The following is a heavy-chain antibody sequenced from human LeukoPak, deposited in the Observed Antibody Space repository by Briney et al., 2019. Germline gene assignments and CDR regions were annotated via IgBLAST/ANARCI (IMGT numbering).Heavy chain of an antibody. CDR3: AIGVVITTAFDN. V-gene: IGHV3-74*01. J-gene: IGHJ4*02. CDR1: GNYW. CDR2: INSDGSSA. Sequence: GGSLRLSCAASGNYWMHWVRQAPGKGLVWVSGINSDGSSATYADSVKGRFTISRDNAKNTLYLEMNSLRAEDMAVYYCAIGVVITTAFDNWGQGTLVTVSS. D-gene: IGHD3-22*01.